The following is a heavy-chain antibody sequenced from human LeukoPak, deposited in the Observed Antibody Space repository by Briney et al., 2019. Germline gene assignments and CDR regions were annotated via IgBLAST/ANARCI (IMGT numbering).Heavy chain of an antibody. CDR3: ARGLVRGVPGYYYYYYMDV. CDR1: GGSFSGYY. V-gene: IGHV4-34*01. D-gene: IGHD3-10*01. CDR2: INHSGST. Sequence: PSETLSLTCAVYGGSFSGYYWSWIRQPPGKGLEWIGEINHSGSTNYNPSLKSRVTISVDTSKNQFSLKLSSVTAADTAVYYCARGLVRGVPGYYYYYYMDVWGKGTTVTVSS. J-gene: IGHJ6*03.